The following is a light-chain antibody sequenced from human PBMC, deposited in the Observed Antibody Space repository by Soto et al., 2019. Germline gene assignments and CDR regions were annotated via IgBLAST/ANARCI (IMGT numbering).Light chain of an antibody. Sequence: EEVMTQSPATLSVSPGERATLSCRTSQSIRSDLAWYQQKPGQAPRLLIYGASARATGIPARFSGSGSGTDFTLTISSLHSEGFSVYYCQQYNHWPLTFGGGTKVEIK. CDR2: GAS. CDR3: QQYNHWPLT. V-gene: IGKV3-15*01. J-gene: IGKJ4*01. CDR1: QSIRSD.